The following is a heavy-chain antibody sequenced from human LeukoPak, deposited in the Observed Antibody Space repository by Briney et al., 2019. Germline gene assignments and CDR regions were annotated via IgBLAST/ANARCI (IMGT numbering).Heavy chain of an antibody. V-gene: IGHV1-2*02. CDR3: ASLPNSGYEREAFDY. Sequence: ASLKVSCKASGYTFTGYYMHWVRQAPGQGLEWMGWINPNSGGTNYAQKFQGRVTMTRDTSISTAYMELSRLRSDDTAVYYCASLPNSGYEREAFDYWGQGTLVTVSS. CDR1: GYTFTGYY. J-gene: IGHJ4*02. CDR2: INPNSGGT. D-gene: IGHD5-12*01.